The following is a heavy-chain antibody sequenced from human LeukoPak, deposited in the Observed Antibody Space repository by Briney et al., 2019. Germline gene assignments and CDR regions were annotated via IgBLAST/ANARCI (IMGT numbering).Heavy chain of an antibody. J-gene: IGHJ6*03. CDR3: ARRGIRYYYYYYMDV. CDR1: GGSFSGYY. D-gene: IGHD3-16*01. Sequence: ASETLSLTCAVYGGSFSGYYWSWIRQPPGKGLEWIGEINHSGSTNYNPSLKSRVTISVDTSKNQFSLKLSSVTAADTAVYYCARRGIRYYYYYYMDVWGKGTTVTVSS. V-gene: IGHV4-34*01. CDR2: INHSGST.